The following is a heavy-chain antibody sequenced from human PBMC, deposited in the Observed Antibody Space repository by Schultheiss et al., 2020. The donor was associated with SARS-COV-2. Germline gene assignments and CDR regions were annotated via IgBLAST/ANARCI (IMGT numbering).Heavy chain of an antibody. CDR1: GGSISSYY. CDR2: IYYSGST. V-gene: IGHV4-59*12. J-gene: IGHJ6*02. CDR3: ARDTVDSSGPDYYYYYGMDV. D-gene: IGHD3-22*01. Sequence: SETLSLTCTVSGGSISSYYWSWIRQPPGKGLEWIGYIYYSGSTNYNPSLKSRVTISVDTSKNQFSLKLSSVTAADTAVYYCARDTVDSSGPDYYYYYGMDVWGQGTTVTVSS.